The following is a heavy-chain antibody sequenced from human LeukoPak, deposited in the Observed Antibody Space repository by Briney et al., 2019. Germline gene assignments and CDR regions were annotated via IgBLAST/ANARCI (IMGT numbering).Heavy chain of an antibody. Sequence: SETLSLTCTVSGDSISNGVKYWSWIRQHPGRGLEWIGYIYHSGRSYYNPSLKSRITMSVDTSKNQFSLDLSSVTAADTAVYYCARDQVECTGGTCQSRVGFDFWGQGTLVTVSS. J-gene: IGHJ4*02. CDR1: GDSISNGVKY. D-gene: IGHD2-8*02. CDR2: IYHSGRS. CDR3: ARDQVECTGGTCQSRVGFDF. V-gene: IGHV4-31*03.